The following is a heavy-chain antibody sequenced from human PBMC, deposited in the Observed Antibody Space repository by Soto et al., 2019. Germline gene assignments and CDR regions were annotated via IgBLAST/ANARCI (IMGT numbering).Heavy chain of an antibody. J-gene: IGHJ4*02. CDR1: GFTFSSYW. D-gene: IGHD6-13*01. Sequence: EVQLVESGGGLVQPGGSLRLSCAASGFTFSSYWMHWVRQAPGKGLVWVSRIKSDGSSTNYADSVKGRFTISRDNAKNRLYLKMNSRRAEDTVVYYCTRIMDSSSWGRGPLATAPS. CDR2: IKSDGSST. V-gene: IGHV3-74*01. CDR3: TRIMDSSS.